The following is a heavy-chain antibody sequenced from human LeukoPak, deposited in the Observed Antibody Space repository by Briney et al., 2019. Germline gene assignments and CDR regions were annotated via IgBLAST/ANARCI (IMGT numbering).Heavy chain of an antibody. CDR2: IYYSGST. D-gene: IGHD3-22*01. CDR1: GGSISSYY. V-gene: IGHV4-59*08. J-gene: IGHJ4*02. CDR3: ARLSYYDSSPPN. Sequence: SETLSLTCTVSGGSISSYYWSWIRQPPGKGLEWIGYIYYSGSTNYNPSLKSRVTISVDTSKNQFSLKLSSVTAADTAVYYCARLSYYDSSPPNWGQGTLVTVSS.